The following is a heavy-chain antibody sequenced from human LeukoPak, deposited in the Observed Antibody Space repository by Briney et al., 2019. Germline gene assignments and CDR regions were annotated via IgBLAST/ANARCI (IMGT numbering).Heavy chain of an antibody. V-gene: IGHV4-4*02. CDR1: GDDISSSNW. D-gene: IGHD3-10*01. CDR3: ARVSGSGLYFKSFDP. J-gene: IGHJ5*01. CDR2: VYHSGST. Sequence: PSGTLSLTRSVSGDDISSSNWWTWVRQPPQKGLEWIGEVYHSGSTNYNPSLKNRIYMSVDKSQNRFSLRLTSVTAADTAVYFCARVSGSGLYFKSFDPWGQGTLVIVSS.